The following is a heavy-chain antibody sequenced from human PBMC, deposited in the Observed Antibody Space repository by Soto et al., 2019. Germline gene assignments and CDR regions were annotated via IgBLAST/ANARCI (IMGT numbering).Heavy chain of an antibody. J-gene: IGHJ4*02. CDR3: ARVYSGTYYLLDS. V-gene: IGHV5-51*01. CDR1: GYSFTNYW. Sequence: GESLKISCKASGYSFTNYWIGWVRQMPGKGLEWMGIIYPRDSETRYSQSFEGQVAISADKSITTAYPHWGSLKASDSAMYYCARVYSGTYYLLDSWGQGTLVTAS. CDR2: IYPRDSET. D-gene: IGHD1-26*01.